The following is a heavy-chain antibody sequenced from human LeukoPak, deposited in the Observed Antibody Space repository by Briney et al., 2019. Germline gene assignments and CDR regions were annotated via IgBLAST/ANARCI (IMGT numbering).Heavy chain of an antibody. CDR2: IKQDGSEK. J-gene: IGHJ6*02. Sequence: GGSLRLSCADSGFTLTTSTMSWVRQAPGKGLEWVANIKQDGSEKYYVDSVKGRFTISRDNAKNSLYLQMNSLRAEDTAVYYCAGDYSRNDFWSGYLHYYYYYGMDVWGQGTTVTVSS. D-gene: IGHD3-3*01. V-gene: IGHV3-7*01. CDR3: AGDYSRNDFWSGYLHYYYYYGMDV. CDR1: GFTLTTST.